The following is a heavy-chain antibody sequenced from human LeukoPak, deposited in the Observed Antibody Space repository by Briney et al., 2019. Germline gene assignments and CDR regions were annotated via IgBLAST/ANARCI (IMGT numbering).Heavy chain of an antibody. J-gene: IGHJ3*02. CDR3: ARYNYGDYIDAFDI. Sequence: ASVKVSCKASGYTFTSYGISWVRQAPGQGLEWMGWISAYNGNTIYAQKLQGRVTMTTDTSTSTAYMELRSLRSDDTAVYYCARYNYGDYIDAFDIWGQGTIVTVSS. CDR1: GYTFTSYG. V-gene: IGHV1-18*01. D-gene: IGHD4-17*01. CDR2: ISAYNGNT.